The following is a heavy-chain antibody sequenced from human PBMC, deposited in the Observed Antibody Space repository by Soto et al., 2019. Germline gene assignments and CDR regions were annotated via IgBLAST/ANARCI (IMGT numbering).Heavy chain of an antibody. D-gene: IGHD4-17*01. J-gene: IGHJ6*02. CDR2: IIPIFGTA. CDR3: ERGTMLDYGDYAEYNARYCMDV. V-gene: IGHV1-69*01. Sequence: QVQLVQSGAEVKKPGSSVKVSCKASGGTFSSYAISWVRQAPGQGLEWMGGIIPIFGTANYVQKFQGRATIAAKESTSTANMGLTSLRSDDTALYYCERGTMLDYGDYAEYNARYCMDVWGHGTTVTVSS. CDR1: GGTFSSYA.